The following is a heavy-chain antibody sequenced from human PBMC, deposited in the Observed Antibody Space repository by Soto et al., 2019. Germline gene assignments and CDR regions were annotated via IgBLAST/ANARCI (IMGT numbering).Heavy chain of an antibody. V-gene: IGHV4-59*08. CDR1: GGSISSYY. J-gene: IGHJ3*02. D-gene: IGHD4-17*01. Sequence: KQSQTLSLTCTVSGGSISSYYWSWIRQPPGKGLEWIGYIYYSGSTNYNPSLKSRVTISVDTSKNQFSLKLSSVTAADTAVYYCARHVIHGDLFFLRPFVAFDIWGQGTMVTVSS. CDR2: IYYSGST. CDR3: ARHVIHGDLFFLRPFVAFDI.